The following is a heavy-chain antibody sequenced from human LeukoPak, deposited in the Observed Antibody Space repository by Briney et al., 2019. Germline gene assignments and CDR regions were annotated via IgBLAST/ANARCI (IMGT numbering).Heavy chain of an antibody. CDR1: GGSISSSSYY. D-gene: IGHD3-22*01. J-gene: IGHJ4*02. CDR2: IYYSGST. Sequence: PSETLSLTCTVSGGSISSSSYYWGWIRQPPGKGLEWIGSIYYSGSTYYNPSLKSRVTISVDTSKNQFSLQLNSVTPEDTAVYYCARVHYYDSSGYRQFDYWGQGTLVTVSS. CDR3: ARVHYYDSSGYRQFDY. V-gene: IGHV4-39*01.